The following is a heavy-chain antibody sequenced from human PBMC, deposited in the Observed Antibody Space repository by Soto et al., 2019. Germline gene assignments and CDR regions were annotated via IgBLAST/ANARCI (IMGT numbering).Heavy chain of an antibody. CDR1: GITFTNYA. Sequence: PGGSLRLSCAVSGITFTNYAMGWVRQAPGKRLEWVSGISGNVGSTTHYADSVKGWFTISRDNSKNILFLQMNSLRAEDTAVYYCAKHRGFVAGPFDSWGQGTLVTVSS. CDR3: AKHRGFVAGPFDS. CDR2: ISGNVGSTT. J-gene: IGHJ4*02. V-gene: IGHV3-23*01. D-gene: IGHD6-19*01.